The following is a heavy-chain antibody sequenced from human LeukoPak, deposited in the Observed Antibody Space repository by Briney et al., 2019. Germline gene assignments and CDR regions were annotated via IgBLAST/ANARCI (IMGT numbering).Heavy chain of an antibody. D-gene: IGHD6-6*01. Sequence: GASLQISCKGSGYRFTSYWIGWVRQLPGKGLEWMGIIYPGDSDTRYSPSFQGQVTISADKSISTAYLQWSSLKASDTAMYYCARQEDSSSSADYWGQGTLVTVSS. V-gene: IGHV5-51*01. CDR1: GYRFTSYW. J-gene: IGHJ4*02. CDR3: ARQEDSSSSADY. CDR2: IYPGDSDT.